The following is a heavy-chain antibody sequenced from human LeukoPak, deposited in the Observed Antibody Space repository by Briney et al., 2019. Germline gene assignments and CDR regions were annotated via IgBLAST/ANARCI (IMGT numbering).Heavy chain of an antibody. J-gene: IGHJ5*02. D-gene: IGHD2-15*01. CDR3: VSLVDPGWFDP. V-gene: IGHV4-39*01. Sequence: PSETLSLTCIVSGGSISSSTYYWAWIRQPPGKGLEWIGNIYYSGSTYYSPSFKSRVTISVDTSKNQFSLKLTSVTAADTAVYYCVSLVDPGWFDPWGQGTLVSVSS. CDR2: IYYSGST. CDR1: GGSISSSTYY.